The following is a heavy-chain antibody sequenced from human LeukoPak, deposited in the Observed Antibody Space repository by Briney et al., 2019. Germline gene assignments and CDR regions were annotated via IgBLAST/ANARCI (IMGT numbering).Heavy chain of an antibody. CDR2: IYHSGST. J-gene: IGHJ4*02. V-gene: IGHV4-30-2*01. CDR1: GGSISSGGYS. CDR3: ARPPAAGTFDY. Sequence: PSETLSLTCAVSGGSISSGGYSWSWIRQPPGKGLEWIGYIYHSGSTYYNPSLKSRVTISVDRSKNQFSLKLSSVTAADTAVYYCARPPAAGTFDYWGQGTLVTVSS. D-gene: IGHD6-13*01.